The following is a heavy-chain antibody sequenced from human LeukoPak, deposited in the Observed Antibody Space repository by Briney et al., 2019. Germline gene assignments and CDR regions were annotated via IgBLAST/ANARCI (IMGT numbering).Heavy chain of an antibody. CDR2: IYYSGST. J-gene: IGHJ6*02. CDR3: ARDRHRRRGYSGYDPKGLAGMDV. D-gene: IGHD5-12*01. V-gene: IGHV4-39*07. Sequence: SETLSLTCTVSGDSISSSSYYWGWIRQPPGKGLEWIGSIYYSGSTYYNPSLKSRVTISVDTSKNQVSLKLSSVTAADTAVYYCARDRHRRRGYSGYDPKGLAGMDVWGQGTTVTVSS. CDR1: GDSISSSSYY.